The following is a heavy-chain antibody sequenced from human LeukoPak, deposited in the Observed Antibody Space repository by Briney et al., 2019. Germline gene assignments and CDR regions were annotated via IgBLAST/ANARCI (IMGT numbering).Heavy chain of an antibody. Sequence: LGGSLRLSCAASGFTFSSYSMNWVRQAPGKGLEWVSSISSSSSYIYYADSVKGRFTISRDNAKNSLYLQMNSLRAEDTAVYYCARDRTVKKWFGEKPLPDAFDIWGQGTMVTVSS. CDR1: GFTFSSYS. D-gene: IGHD3-10*01. V-gene: IGHV3-21*01. J-gene: IGHJ3*02. CDR3: ARDRTVKKWFGEKPLPDAFDI. CDR2: ISSSSSYI.